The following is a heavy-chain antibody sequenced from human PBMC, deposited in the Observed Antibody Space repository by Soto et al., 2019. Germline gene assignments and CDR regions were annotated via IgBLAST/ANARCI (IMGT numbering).Heavy chain of an antibody. J-gene: IGHJ6*02. Sequence: GGSLRLSWAASGFTFSDYYMIWVRQPPGKGLEWVSGIISSGSTTYYADSVKGRFTISRDNSKNTLYLQTNSLRAEDAAVYYCAKGLGRGVGAMDVWGQGTTVTVSS. D-gene: IGHD3-10*01. CDR3: AKGLGRGVGAMDV. CDR1: GFTFSDYY. CDR2: IISSGSTT. V-gene: IGHV3-23*01.